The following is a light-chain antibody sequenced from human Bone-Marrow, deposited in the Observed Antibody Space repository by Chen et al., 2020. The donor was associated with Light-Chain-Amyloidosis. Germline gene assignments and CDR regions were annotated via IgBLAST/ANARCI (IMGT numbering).Light chain of an antibody. Sequence: SYVLTQPSSVSVAPGQTATIACGGNNIGSTSVHWYQQTPGQAPLLVVYDDSDRPSGIPERFAGSSAGKTVTLTISRVEAGDEADYYCQVWDRSSDRPVFGGGTQLTVL. CDR1: NIGSTS. V-gene: IGLV3-21*02. CDR2: DDS. CDR3: QVWDRSSDRPV. J-gene: IGLJ3*02.